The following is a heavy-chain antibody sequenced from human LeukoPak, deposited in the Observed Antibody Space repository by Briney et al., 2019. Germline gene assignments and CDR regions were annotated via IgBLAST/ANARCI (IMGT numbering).Heavy chain of an antibody. CDR3: ARELYEFWSGRFDY. Sequence: HPGGSLRLSCAASGFTFSRYSMNWVRQAPGKGLEWASYISSSSSTRYYADSVKGRFTISRDNAKSSLYLQMNSLRDEDTAVYYCARELYEFWSGRFDYWGQGTLVTVSS. CDR1: GFTFSRYS. V-gene: IGHV3-48*02. CDR2: ISSSSSTR. D-gene: IGHD3-3*01. J-gene: IGHJ4*02.